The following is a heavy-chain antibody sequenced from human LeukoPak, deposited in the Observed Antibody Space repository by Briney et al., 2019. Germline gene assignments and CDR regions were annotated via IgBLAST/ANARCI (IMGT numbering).Heavy chain of an antibody. Sequence: GGSLRLSCAASGFTFSSYGMHWFRQAPGKGLEWVAFIRYDGSNKYYADSVKGRFTIFRDNANNSLYLQMNSLRAEDTAVYYCARGRGGLLWFGEFNSWGQGTLVTVSS. CDR3: ARGRGGLLWFGEFNS. CDR1: GFTFSSYG. D-gene: IGHD3-10*01. V-gene: IGHV3-30*02. CDR2: IRYDGSNK. J-gene: IGHJ4*02.